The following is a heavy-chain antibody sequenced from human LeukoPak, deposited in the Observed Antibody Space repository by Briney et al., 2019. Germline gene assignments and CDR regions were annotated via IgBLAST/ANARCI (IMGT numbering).Heavy chain of an antibody. CDR3: ARDKKGYGDYGEFDY. D-gene: IGHD4-17*01. CDR2: INQDGSEK. Sequence: GGSLRLSCAASGFTFSGYWMSWVRQAPGKGLEWVANINQDGSEKYYVDSVKGRFTISRDNGKTSLYLQMDSLSAEATAVYYCARDKKGYGDYGEFDYWGQGTLVTVSS. CDR1: GFTFSGYW. V-gene: IGHV3-7*01. J-gene: IGHJ4*02.